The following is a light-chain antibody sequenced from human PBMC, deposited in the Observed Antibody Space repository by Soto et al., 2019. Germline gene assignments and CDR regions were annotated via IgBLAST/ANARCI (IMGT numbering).Light chain of an antibody. V-gene: IGKV3-15*01. Sequence: EIVMTQSPATLSVSPGERATLSSRASQSVSSNLAWYQQKPGQAPRLLIYGASTRATGISARFSGSRSGTEFTLTISSLQSEDFAVYYCQQYNNWPPTFGQGTRLEI. CDR1: QSVSSN. CDR2: GAS. CDR3: QQYNNWPPT. J-gene: IGKJ5*01.